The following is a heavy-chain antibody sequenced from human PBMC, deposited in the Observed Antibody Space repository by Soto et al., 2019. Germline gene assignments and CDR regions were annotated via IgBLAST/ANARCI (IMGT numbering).Heavy chain of an antibody. CDR2: VNNDGTDT. Sequence: EVQLVESGGGLVQPGGTRRLSCAASGFTFTNYWMYWVRQAPGKWLAWVARVNNDGTDTTHADSVEGRFAISRDNAENTLYLQMNSLRAEKSAVYYCARGGFHHALDVWRRGSPVTVFS. CDR1: GFTFTNYW. J-gene: IGHJ6*02. D-gene: IGHD2-21*01. V-gene: IGHV3-74*03. CDR3: ARGGFHHALDV.